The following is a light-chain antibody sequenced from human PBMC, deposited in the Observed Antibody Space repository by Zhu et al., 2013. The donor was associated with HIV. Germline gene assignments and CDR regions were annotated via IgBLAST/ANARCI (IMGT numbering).Light chain of an antibody. CDR2: EVS. Sequence: QSALTQPASVSGSPGQSITISCTGTISDIGTYNYVSWYQQCPGKVPKLIILEVSTRPSGVSTRFSGSKSGSTASLTISGLQPQDEAHYYCSSYTSTSSPVVFGGGTKLTVL. CDR3: SSYTSTSSPVV. V-gene: IGLV2-14*01. CDR1: ISDIGTYNY. J-gene: IGLJ2*01.